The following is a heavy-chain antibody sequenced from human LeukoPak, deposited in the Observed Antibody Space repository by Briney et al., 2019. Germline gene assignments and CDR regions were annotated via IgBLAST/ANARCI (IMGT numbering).Heavy chain of an antibody. CDR3: AKVRGVQRFLEWLHYFDY. V-gene: IGHV3-23*01. D-gene: IGHD3-3*01. Sequence: GGSLRLSCAASGFTFSSYAMSWVRQAPGKGLEWVSAISGSGGSTYYADSVKGRFTISRDNSKNTLYLQMNSLRAEDTAVYYCAKVRGVQRFLEWLHYFDYWGQGTLVTVSP. CDR2: ISGSGGST. CDR1: GFTFSSYA. J-gene: IGHJ4*02.